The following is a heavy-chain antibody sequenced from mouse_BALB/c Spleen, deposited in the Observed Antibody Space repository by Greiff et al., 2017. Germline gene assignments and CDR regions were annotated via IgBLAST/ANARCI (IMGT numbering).Heavy chain of an antibody. V-gene: IGHV5-6-5*01. CDR2: ISSGGSN. CDR1: AFTFSSYA. Sequence: EVKVVESGGGLVKPGGSLKLSCAVSAFTFSSYALSWVRQTLEKRLEWVASISSGGSNYSPDRLMGRFTISRDNARKNLYLQMCSQRSEDTSMYYCTIGATMITTRYAMDDWGQGTSVTVSS. D-gene: IGHD2-4*01. J-gene: IGHJ4*01. CDR3: TIGATMITTRYAMDD.